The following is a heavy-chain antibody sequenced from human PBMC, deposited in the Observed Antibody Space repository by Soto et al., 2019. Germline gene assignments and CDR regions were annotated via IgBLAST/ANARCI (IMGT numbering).Heavy chain of an antibody. J-gene: IGHJ4*02. D-gene: IGHD2-15*01. Sequence: SGPTLVNPTQTLTLTCTFSGFSLSTSGMRVSWICQPPGKALEWLARIDWDDDKFYNTSLKTRLTISKDSSKNQVVLTMTNMDPVDTATYYCARMFHCSGGTCPFDYWGQGALVTVSS. CDR1: GFSLSTSGMR. V-gene: IGHV2-70*04. CDR3: ARMFHCSGGTCPFDY. CDR2: IDWDDDK.